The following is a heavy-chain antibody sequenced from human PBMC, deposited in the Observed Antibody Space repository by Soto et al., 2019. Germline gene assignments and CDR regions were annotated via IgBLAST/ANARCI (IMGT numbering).Heavy chain of an antibody. V-gene: IGHV4-59*01. Sequence: PSETLSLTCPVSGGSISSYYWSWIRQPPGKGLEWIGYIYYSGSTNYNPSLKSRVTISVDTSKNQFSLKLSSVTAADTAVYYCARVGYDSSGYYYEFRSDAFDIWGQGTMVTVSS. CDR1: GGSISSYY. J-gene: IGHJ3*02. D-gene: IGHD3-22*01. CDR3: ARVGYDSSGYYYEFRSDAFDI. CDR2: IYYSGST.